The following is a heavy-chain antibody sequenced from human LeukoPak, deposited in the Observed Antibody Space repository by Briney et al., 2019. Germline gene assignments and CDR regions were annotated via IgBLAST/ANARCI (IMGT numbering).Heavy chain of an antibody. CDR1: GFTFSSYA. CDR3: ARCGYSSGWYISYYMDV. J-gene: IGHJ6*03. CDR2: IKQDGSEK. Sequence: GGSLRLSCAASGFTFSSYAMHWVRQAPGKGLEWVANIKQDGSEKYYVDSVKGRFTISRDNAKNSLYLQMNSLRAEDTAVYYCARCGYSSGWYISYYMDVWGKGTTVTVSS. V-gene: IGHV3-7*01. D-gene: IGHD6-19*01.